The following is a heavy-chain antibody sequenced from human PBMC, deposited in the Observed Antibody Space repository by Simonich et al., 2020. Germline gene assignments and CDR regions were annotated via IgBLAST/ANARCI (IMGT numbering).Heavy chain of an antibody. V-gene: IGHV3-74*01. D-gene: IGHD3-22*01. CDR3: ARDPPRDSSGYYNY. CDR1: GFTFSSYW. CDR2: NNSDGRRT. Sequence: EVQLVESGGGLVQPGGALRLSCAASGFTFSSYWMHWVRQAPGKGRVGVARNNSDGRRTSYADSVKGRFTISRDNAKNTLYLQMNSLRAEDTAVYYCARDPPRDSSGYYNYWGQGTLVTVSS. J-gene: IGHJ4*02.